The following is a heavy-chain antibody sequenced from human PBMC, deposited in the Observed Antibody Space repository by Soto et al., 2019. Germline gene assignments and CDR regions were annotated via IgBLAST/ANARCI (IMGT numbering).Heavy chain of an antibody. CDR2: ISDTTTTI. D-gene: IGHD2-2*01. CDR3: ARDRKPSRYGGLDF. Sequence: QVQLVQSGGGLVKPGGSLTLSCAASGFTFSDHYMSWLRKAPGKGLEWISYISDTTTTIYYADSVKGRFPISRDNAKNSLYLQMNSRRAEDTSVYYCARDRKPSRYGGLDFWGQGAQVTVSS. CDR1: GFTFSDHY. V-gene: IGHV3-11*01. J-gene: IGHJ4*02.